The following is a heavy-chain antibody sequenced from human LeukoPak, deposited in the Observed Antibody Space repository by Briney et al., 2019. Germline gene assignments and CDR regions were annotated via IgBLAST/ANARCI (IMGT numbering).Heavy chain of an antibody. D-gene: IGHD3-3*01. CDR1: GGSISSYY. CDR2: IYYSGST. J-gene: IGHJ4*02. CDR3: ARHGGVGGYYFDY. V-gene: IGHV4-59*08. Sequence: SETLSLTCTVSGGSISSYYWSWIRQPPGKGLEWIGYIYYSGSTNYNPSLKSRVTISVDTSKNQFSLKLSSVTAADTAVYYCARHGGVGGYYFDYWGQGTLVTASS.